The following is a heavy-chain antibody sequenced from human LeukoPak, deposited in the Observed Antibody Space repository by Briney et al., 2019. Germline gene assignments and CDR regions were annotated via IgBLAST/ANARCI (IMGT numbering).Heavy chain of an antibody. D-gene: IGHD3-10*01. CDR3: AKDLDPPQRGIDY. CDR1: GFTVSGNY. CDR2: IYSGGST. J-gene: IGHJ4*02. Sequence: GGSLRLSCAASGFTVSGNYMSWVRQAPGKGLEWVSVIYSGGSTYYADSVKGRFTISRDNSKNTLYLQMNSLRAEDTAVYYCAKDLDPPQRGIDYWGQGTLVTVSS. V-gene: IGHV3-66*01.